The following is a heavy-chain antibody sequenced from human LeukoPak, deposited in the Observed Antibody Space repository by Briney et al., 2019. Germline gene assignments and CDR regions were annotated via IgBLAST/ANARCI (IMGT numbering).Heavy chain of an antibody. V-gene: IGHV3-48*03. CDR2: ISSSGSTI. Sequence: GGSLRLSCAASGFTFSSYEMNWVRQAPGKGLEWVSYISSSGSTIYYADSVKGRFTISRDNAKNSLYLQMNSLRAEDTAVYYCARDELWNYDSSGYYDGTDYWGQGTLVTVSS. CDR1: GFTFSSYE. J-gene: IGHJ4*02. CDR3: ARDELWNYDSSGYYDGTDY. D-gene: IGHD3-22*01.